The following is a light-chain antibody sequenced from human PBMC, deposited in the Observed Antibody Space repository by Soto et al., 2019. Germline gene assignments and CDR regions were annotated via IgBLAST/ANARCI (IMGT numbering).Light chain of an antibody. CDR1: QSVSSY. CDR3: QQRSNWPPYT. V-gene: IGKV3-11*01. CDR2: DAS. J-gene: IGKJ2*01. Sequence: EIVLTQSPATLSLSPGERATLSCRASQSVSSYLAWYQQKPGQAPRLLIYDASNRATGIPARFNGSGSGTEFNLTISSLAPEDFAVYYCQQRSNWPPYTFGQGTKLEIK.